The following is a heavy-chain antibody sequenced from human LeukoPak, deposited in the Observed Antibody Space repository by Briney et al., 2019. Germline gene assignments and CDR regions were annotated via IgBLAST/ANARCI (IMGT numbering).Heavy chain of an antibody. D-gene: IGHD1-26*01. Sequence: PSETLSLTCTVSGGSISSYYWSWIRQPPGKGLEWIGYIYYSGSTNYNPSLKSRVTISVDTSKNQFSLKLSSVTAADTAVYYCARESDLLDYYYYMDVWGKGTTVTVSS. J-gene: IGHJ6*03. CDR3: ARESDLLDYYYYMDV. CDR1: GGSISSYY. V-gene: IGHV4-59*01. CDR2: IYYSGST.